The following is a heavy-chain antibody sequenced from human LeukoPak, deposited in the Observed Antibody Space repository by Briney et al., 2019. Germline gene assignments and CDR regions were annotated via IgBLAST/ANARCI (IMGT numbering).Heavy chain of an antibody. CDR1: GFTFSSYA. Sequence: PGGSLRLSCAASGFTFSSYAMHWVRQAPGKGLEYVSAISSNGGSTYYANSVKGRFTISRDNSKNTLYLQMGSLRAEDMAVYYCARTSGSYYHLYDYWGQGTLVTVSS. CDR2: ISSNGGST. J-gene: IGHJ4*02. V-gene: IGHV3-64*01. D-gene: IGHD1-26*01. CDR3: ARTSGSYYHLYDY.